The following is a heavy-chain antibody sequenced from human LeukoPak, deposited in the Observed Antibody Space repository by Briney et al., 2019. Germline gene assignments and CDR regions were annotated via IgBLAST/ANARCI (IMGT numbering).Heavy chain of an antibody. CDR3: ARHGPQWLAAFDY. J-gene: IGHJ4*02. D-gene: IGHD6-19*01. V-gene: IGHV4-59*01. CDR2: ISYSGST. CDR1: VVSISGYQ. Sequence: SETLSLTCTLSVVSISGYQWSGIRHPTGKGLEWIGYISYSGSTNYNPSLKSPVTISVDTSKNQCSLKLTSVTAADTAVYYCARHGPQWLAAFDYWGQGTLVTVSA.